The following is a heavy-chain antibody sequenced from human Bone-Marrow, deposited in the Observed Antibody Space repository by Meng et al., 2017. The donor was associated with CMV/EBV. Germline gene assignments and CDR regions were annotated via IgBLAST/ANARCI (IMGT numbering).Heavy chain of an antibody. Sequence: GESLKISCAASRFTFSDYYMSWIRQAPGKGLEWVSYISSSGSTIYYADSVKGRFTISRDNAKNSLYLQMNSLRAEDTAVYYCARGLISGGYYYYGMDVWGQGTTVTVSS. CDR1: RFTFSDYY. V-gene: IGHV3-11*01. J-gene: IGHJ6*02. CDR3: ARGLISGGYYYYGMDV. CDR2: ISSSGSTI. D-gene: IGHD4-23*01.